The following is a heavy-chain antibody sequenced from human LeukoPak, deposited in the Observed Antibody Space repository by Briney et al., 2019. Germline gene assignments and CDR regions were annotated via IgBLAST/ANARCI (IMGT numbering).Heavy chain of an antibody. Sequence: GGSLRLSCAASGFTVSSNEMSWVRQAPGKGLEWVSSISGGSTYYADSRKGRFTISRDNSKNTLHLQMNSLRAEDTAVYYCARDGGYCSSTSCYIDWFDPWGQGTLVTVSS. J-gene: IGHJ5*02. D-gene: IGHD2-2*02. V-gene: IGHV3-38-3*01. CDR1: GFTVSSNE. CDR2: ISGGST. CDR3: ARDGGYCSSTSCYIDWFDP.